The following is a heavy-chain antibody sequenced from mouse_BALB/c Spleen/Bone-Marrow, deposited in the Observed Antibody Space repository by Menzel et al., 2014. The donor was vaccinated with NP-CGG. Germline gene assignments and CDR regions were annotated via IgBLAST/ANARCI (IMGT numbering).Heavy chain of an antibody. V-gene: IGHV2-9*02. D-gene: IGHD1-1*01. Sequence: QVHVKQSGPGLVAPSQSLSITCTVSGFSLTSYGVHWVRQPPGKGLEWLGVIWAGGSTNYNSALMSRLSISKDNSKSQVFLKMNSLQTDDTAMNYCARDYGSSYYAMDYWGQGTSVTVSS. CDR2: IWAGGST. J-gene: IGHJ4*01. CDR1: GFSLTSYG. CDR3: ARDYGSSYYAMDY.